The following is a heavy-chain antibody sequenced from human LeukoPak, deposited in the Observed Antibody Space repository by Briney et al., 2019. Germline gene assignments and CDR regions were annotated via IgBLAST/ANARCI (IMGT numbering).Heavy chain of an antibody. J-gene: IGHJ4*02. CDR2: IYSGGST. D-gene: IGHD3-9*01. Sequence: PGGSPRLSCAASGFTVSSDYMSWVRQAPGKGLEWVSVIYSGGSTYYADSVKGRFTISRDNSKNTVYLQMNRLRAEDTAVYYCARDGNYDILTGYSEGEDYWGQGTLVTVSS. CDR3: ARDGNYDILTGYSEGEDY. CDR1: GFTVSSDY. V-gene: IGHV3-66*01.